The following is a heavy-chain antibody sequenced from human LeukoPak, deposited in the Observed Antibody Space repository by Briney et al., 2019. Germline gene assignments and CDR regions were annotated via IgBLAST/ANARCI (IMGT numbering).Heavy chain of an antibody. V-gene: IGHV3-33*01. J-gene: IGHJ4*02. D-gene: IGHD2-15*01. CDR2: IWYDGSNK. CDR3: ARDSSGVVVVAAIDY. Sequence: GRSLRLSCAASGFTFSSYGMHWVRQAPGKGLEWVAVIWYDGSNKYYADSVKGRFTISRDNSKNTLYLQMNSLRAEDTAVYYCARDSSGVVVVAAIDYWGQGTLVTVSS. CDR1: GFTFSSYG.